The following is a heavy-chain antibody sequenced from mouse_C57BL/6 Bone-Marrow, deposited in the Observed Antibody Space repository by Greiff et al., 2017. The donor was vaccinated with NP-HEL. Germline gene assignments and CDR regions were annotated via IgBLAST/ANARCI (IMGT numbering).Heavy chain of an antibody. CDR2: INPSSGYT. CDR3: ARNYYGSSFSYYFDY. J-gene: IGHJ2*01. V-gene: IGHV1-4*01. D-gene: IGHD1-1*01. CDR1: GYTFTSYT. Sequence: QVQLQQSGAELARPGASVKMSCKASGYTFTSYTMHWVKQRPGQGLEWIGYINPSSGYTKYNQKFKGKATLTADKSSSTAYMQLSSLTSEDSAVYYCARNYYGSSFSYYFDYWGQGTTLTVSS.